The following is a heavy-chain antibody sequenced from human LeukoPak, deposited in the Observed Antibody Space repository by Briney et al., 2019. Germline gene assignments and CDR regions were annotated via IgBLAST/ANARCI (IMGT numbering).Heavy chain of an antibody. V-gene: IGHV3-23*01. J-gene: IGHJ3*02. Sequence: PGGSLSLSCAASGFTFSSYAMSWVRQAPGKGLEWVSAISSGAGSTYYADSVKGRFTISRDNSKNTLYLPMNSLRAEDTAVYYCAKDRGHVGATIGGDAFDIWGQGTMVTVSS. CDR3: AKDRGHVGATIGGDAFDI. CDR1: GFTFSSYA. CDR2: ISSGAGST. D-gene: IGHD1-26*01.